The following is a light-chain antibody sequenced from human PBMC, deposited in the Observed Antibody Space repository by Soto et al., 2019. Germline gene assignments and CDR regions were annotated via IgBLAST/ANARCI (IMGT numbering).Light chain of an antibody. CDR2: KAS. V-gene: IGKV1-5*03. J-gene: IGKJ1*01. CDR3: QQYNRYWT. Sequence: DIQMTPSPSTLAASVGDRVTITCRASQTISSWLAWYQQKPGKAPKLLIYKASTLKSGVPSRFSGSGSGTEFTLTISSLFPDDFATYYCQQYNRYWTFGQGTKVDI. CDR1: QTISSW.